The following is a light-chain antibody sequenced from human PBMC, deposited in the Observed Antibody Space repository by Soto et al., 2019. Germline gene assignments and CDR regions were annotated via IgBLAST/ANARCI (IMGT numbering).Light chain of an antibody. J-gene: IGKJ4*01. V-gene: IGKV4-1*01. Sequence: DIVMTQSPDSLAVSLGERATINCKSSQSIFYSSTNKNYLAWYQQKPGQPPELLIYSASTRETGVPDRFSGSGSATDFTLTISSLQAEDVAVYYCQQYDSTPLTFGGGTKVEIK. CDR1: QSIFYSSTNKNY. CDR3: QQYDSTPLT. CDR2: SAS.